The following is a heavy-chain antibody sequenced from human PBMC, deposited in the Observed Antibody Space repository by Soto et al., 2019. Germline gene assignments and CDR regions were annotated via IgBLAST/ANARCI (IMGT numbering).Heavy chain of an antibody. J-gene: IGHJ6*02. CDR1: GGSISSGGYY. D-gene: IGHD3-22*01. V-gene: IGHV4-31*03. CDR3: ARDFRASGGTMITGFRHYYGMDV. Sequence: NPSETLSLTCTVSGGSISSGGYYWSWIRQHPGKGLEWIGYIYYSGSTYYNPSLKSRVTISVDTSKNQFSLKLSSVTAADTAVYYRARDFRASGGTMITGFRHYYGMDVWGQGTTVTVSS. CDR2: IYYSGST.